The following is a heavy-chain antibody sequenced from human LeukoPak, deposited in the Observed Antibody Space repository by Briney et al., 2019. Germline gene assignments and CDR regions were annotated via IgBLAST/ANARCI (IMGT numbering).Heavy chain of an antibody. CDR3: AKTVRSRPNKTYFDY. Sequence: GRSLRLSCAASGFTFSSYGMHWVRQAPGKGLEWVAVIWYDGSNKYYADSVKGRFTISRDNSKNTLYLQVSSLRAEDTAVYFCAKTVRSRPNKTYFDYWGQGTLVTVSS. CDR2: IWYDGSNK. J-gene: IGHJ4*02. D-gene: IGHD3-10*01. V-gene: IGHV3-33*06. CDR1: GFTFSSYG.